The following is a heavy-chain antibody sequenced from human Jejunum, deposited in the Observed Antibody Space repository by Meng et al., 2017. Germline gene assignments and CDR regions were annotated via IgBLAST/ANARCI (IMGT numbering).Heavy chain of an antibody. Sequence: SETLSLTCTASGGSISSYYWSWIRQPPGKRPEWIAYIHYSGSTDYSPSPKSRVTISVDTSKNQFSLKLNSVPAADTAVYYCSRSRSAGTALDAFDIWGQGTMVTVSS. V-gene: IGHV4-59*01. CDR3: SRSRSAGTALDAFDI. J-gene: IGHJ3*02. D-gene: IGHD6-13*01. CDR2: IHYSGST. CDR1: GGSISSYY.